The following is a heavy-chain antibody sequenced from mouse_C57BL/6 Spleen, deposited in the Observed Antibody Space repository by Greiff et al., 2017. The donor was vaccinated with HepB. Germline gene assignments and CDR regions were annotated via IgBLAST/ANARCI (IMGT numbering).Heavy chain of an antibody. V-gene: IGHV1-55*01. D-gene: IGHD2-5*01. J-gene: IGHJ4*01. CDR1: GYTFTSYW. CDR3: AIDYSNLYYSAIDY. CDR2: IYPGSGST. Sequence: QVQLQQPGAELVKPGASVKMSCKASGYTFTSYWITWVKQRPGQGLEWIGDIYPGSGSTTYNEKFKSKATLTVDTSSSTAYMQRISLTSEDSSVYYCAIDYSNLYYSAIDYWGQGASVTVSS.